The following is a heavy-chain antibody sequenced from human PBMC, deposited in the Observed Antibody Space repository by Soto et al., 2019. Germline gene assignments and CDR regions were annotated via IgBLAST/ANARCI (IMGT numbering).Heavy chain of an antibody. Sequence: QLQLVQSGAEVERPGASVRVSCKAYGYPFSKYCISWIRQAPGQGLEWMGWIKPDNGDTNYAQKFQGRVTMTTDTSSNTAYMELRSLRSDDTAVYYCATSYDSGFDPWGQGTLVSVSS. D-gene: IGHD5-12*01. CDR1: GYPFSKYC. J-gene: IGHJ5*02. V-gene: IGHV1-18*04. CDR3: ATSYDSGFDP. CDR2: IKPDNGDT.